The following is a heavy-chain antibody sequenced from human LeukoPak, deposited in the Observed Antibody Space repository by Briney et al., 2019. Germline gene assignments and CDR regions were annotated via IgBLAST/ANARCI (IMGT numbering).Heavy chain of an antibody. D-gene: IGHD6-19*01. Sequence: GGSLRLSCAASGFTFSSYAMSWVRQAPGKGLEWVSVISGSNDTTYYADSVKGRFTISRDNSKNTLYLQMNSLRAEDTAVYYCARDRQWLSPDHQNYYYYYMGVWGKGTTVTVSS. CDR3: ARDRQWLSPDHQNYYYYYMGV. CDR2: ISGSNDTT. J-gene: IGHJ6*03. CDR1: GFTFSSYA. V-gene: IGHV3-23*01.